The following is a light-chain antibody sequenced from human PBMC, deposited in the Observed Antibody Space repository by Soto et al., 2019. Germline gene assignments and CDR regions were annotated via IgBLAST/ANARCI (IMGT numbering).Light chain of an antibody. Sequence: QSALTQPPSASGSPGQSVTISCTGTSSDVGGYGYVSWYQQHPGKAPKLMIYDVTKRPSGVPDRFSGSKSGNTASLTVSGLQAEDEADYYCSSYAGSNNYVLFGGGTKLTVL. CDR3: SSYAGSNNYVL. CDR1: SSDVGGYGY. J-gene: IGLJ2*01. V-gene: IGLV2-8*01. CDR2: DVT.